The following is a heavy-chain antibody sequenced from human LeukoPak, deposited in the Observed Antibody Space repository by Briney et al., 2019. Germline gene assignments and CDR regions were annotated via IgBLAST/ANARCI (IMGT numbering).Heavy chain of an antibody. CDR3: AKDSRCSSTSCSYYYYGMDV. V-gene: IGHV3-23*01. J-gene: IGHJ6*02. CDR1: GFTFSSYA. Sequence: GGSLRLSCAASGFTFSSYAMSWVRQAPGKGLEWVSAISGSGGSTYYADSVKGRFTISRDNSKNTLYLQMNSLRAEDTAVYYCAKDSRCSSTSCSYYYYGMDVWGQGTTVTVSS. CDR2: ISGSGGST. D-gene: IGHD2-2*01.